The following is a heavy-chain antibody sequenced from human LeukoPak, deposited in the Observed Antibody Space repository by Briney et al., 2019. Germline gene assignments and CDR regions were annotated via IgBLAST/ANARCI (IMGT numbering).Heavy chain of an antibody. CDR3: ARDRGTLCDFWSGYPFDY. J-gene: IGHJ4*02. CDR2: IIPILGIA. Sequence: SVKVSCKASGGTFSSYAISWVRQAPGQGLEWMGRIIPILGIANYAQKFQGRVTITADKSTSTAYMELSSLRSEDTAVYYCARDRGTLCDFWSGYPFDYWGQGTLVTVSS. D-gene: IGHD3-3*01. CDR1: GGTFSSYA. V-gene: IGHV1-69*04.